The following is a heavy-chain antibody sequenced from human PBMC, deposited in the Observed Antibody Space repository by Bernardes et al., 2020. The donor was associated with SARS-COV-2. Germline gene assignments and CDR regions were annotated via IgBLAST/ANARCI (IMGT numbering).Heavy chain of an antibody. CDR3: ARSLIGYFDI. D-gene: IGHD2-21*01. CDR2: LYIDGST. J-gene: IGHJ2*01. Sequence: GGSLRLSCAASGFTVTSRHMSWVRQVPGKGLEWVSSLYIDGSTYYADSVKGRFAMSRDNIRNTLYLRMNSLRVEDTAVYYCARSLIGYFDIWGRGSLVTVSS. CDR1: GFTVTSRH. V-gene: IGHV3-53*01.